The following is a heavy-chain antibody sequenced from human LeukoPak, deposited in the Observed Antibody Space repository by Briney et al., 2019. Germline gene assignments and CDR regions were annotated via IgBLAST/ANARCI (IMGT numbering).Heavy chain of an antibody. CDR2: ISSSSSYI. Sequence: PGGSLRLSCAASGFTFSSYSMNWVRQAQGKGLEWVSSISSSSSYIYYADSVKGRFTIDRDNAKNSLYLQMNSLRAEDTAVYYCARSEKEQQLVQKYAFDIWGQGTMVTVSS. J-gene: IGHJ3*02. CDR1: GFTFSSYS. V-gene: IGHV3-21*01. D-gene: IGHD6-13*01. CDR3: ARSEKEQQLVQKYAFDI.